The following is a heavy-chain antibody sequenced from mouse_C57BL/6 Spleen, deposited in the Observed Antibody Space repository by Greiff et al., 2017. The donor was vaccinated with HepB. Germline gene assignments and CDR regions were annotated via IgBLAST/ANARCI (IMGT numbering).Heavy chain of an antibody. CDR2: IWSGGST. CDR1: GFSLTSYG. D-gene: IGHD1-1*01. Sequence: QVQLKESGPGLVQPSQSLSITCTVSGFSLTSYGVHWVRQSPGKGLEWLGVIWSGGSTGYNAAFISRLSISKDNSKSQVFFKMNSLQADDTAIYYCARRGLRSAMDYWGQGTSVTVSS. J-gene: IGHJ4*01. CDR3: ARRGLRSAMDY. V-gene: IGHV2-2*01.